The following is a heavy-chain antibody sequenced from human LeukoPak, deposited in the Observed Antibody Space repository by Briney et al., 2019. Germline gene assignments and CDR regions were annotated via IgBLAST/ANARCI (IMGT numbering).Heavy chain of an antibody. V-gene: IGHV3-33*01. J-gene: IGHJ4*02. Sequence: PGRSLRLSCEASGFTFSSYGMHWVRQAPGKGLEWVVVIWYDGSDKYYADSVKGRFSISRDNSKDTLYLQMNSLRAEDTAVYYCARELPPVVNFYFDSWGQGTLVTVSS. CDR2: IWYDGSDK. D-gene: IGHD3-22*01. CDR3: ARELPPVVNFYFDS. CDR1: GFTFSSYG.